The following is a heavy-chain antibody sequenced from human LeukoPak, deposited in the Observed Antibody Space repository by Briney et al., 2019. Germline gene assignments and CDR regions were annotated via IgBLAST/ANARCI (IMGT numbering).Heavy chain of an antibody. CDR1: GYSFTSYW. V-gene: IGHV5-51*01. D-gene: IGHD2-15*01. CDR2: IYPGDSDT. J-gene: IGHJ5*02. Sequence: GESLKISCKGSGYSFTSYWIGWVRQMPGKGLEWMGIIYPGDSDTRYSPSFQGQVTISADKSISTAYLQWSSLKASDTAMYYCARQIQPRYCSGGSCYSWWFDPWGQGTLVTVSS. CDR3: ARQIQPRYCSGGSCYSWWFDP.